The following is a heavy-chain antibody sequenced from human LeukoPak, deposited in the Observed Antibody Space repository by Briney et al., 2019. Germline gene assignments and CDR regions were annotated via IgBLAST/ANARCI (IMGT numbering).Heavy chain of an antibody. Sequence: PGGSLRLSCAASGFTFSTYSMNWVRQAPGKGLEWVSYISSRSNTVYYADSVKGRITISRGNAINSLYLQMNSLRAEDTAVYYCARVRITIDSSGYYLDSWGQGTLVTVSS. CDR2: ISSRSNTV. D-gene: IGHD3-22*01. CDR1: GFTFSTYS. J-gene: IGHJ4*02. V-gene: IGHV3-48*04. CDR3: ARVRITIDSSGYYLDS.